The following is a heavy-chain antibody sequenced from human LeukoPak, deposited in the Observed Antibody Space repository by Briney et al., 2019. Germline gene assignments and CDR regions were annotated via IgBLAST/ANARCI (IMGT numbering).Heavy chain of an antibody. CDR3: ARKRGQDYGDYSFTNDYYYYMEV. V-gene: IGHV1-69*01. CDR1: GGTFNSYP. Sequence: GASVKVSCKISGGTFNSYPINWVRQVPGQGLEWVGGIIPMYGTSNYAQKFQGRVTINADESTNTAYMELRRLRSEDTAVYYCARKRGQDYGDYSFTNDYYYYMEVWGPGTTVTISS. D-gene: IGHD4-17*01. CDR2: IIPMYGTS. J-gene: IGHJ6*03.